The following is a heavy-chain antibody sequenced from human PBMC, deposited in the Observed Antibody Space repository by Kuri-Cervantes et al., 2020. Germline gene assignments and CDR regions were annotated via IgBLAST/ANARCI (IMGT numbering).Heavy chain of an antibody. Sequence: ASVKVSCKASGYTFTSYDINWVRQATGQGLEWMGWMNPNSGNTGYAQKFQGRVTMTRNTSISTAYMELSSLRSEDTAVYYCARGRPLGIAVAGSYYYGMDVWGQRTTVTVSS. CDR3: ARGRPLGIAVAGSYYYGMDV. V-gene: IGHV1-8*01. D-gene: IGHD6-19*01. CDR1: GYTFTSYD. CDR2: MNPNSGNT. J-gene: IGHJ6*02.